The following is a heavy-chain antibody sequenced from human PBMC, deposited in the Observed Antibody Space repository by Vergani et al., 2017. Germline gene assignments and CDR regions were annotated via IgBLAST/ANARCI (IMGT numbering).Heavy chain of an antibody. J-gene: IGHJ4*02. Sequence: EVQLVESGGGLVKPGGSLRLSCAASGFTFSSYSMNWVRQAPGKGLEWVSSISSSSSYIYYAESVKGRFTISRDNAKNSLYLQMNSLRAEDTAVYYCARAPEGYYGGSGYDQAQQYYFDFWGQGTLVTVSS. CDR1: GFTFSSYS. V-gene: IGHV3-21*01. CDR3: ARAPEGYYGGSGYDQAQQYYFDF. CDR2: ISSSSSYI. D-gene: IGHD3-22*01.